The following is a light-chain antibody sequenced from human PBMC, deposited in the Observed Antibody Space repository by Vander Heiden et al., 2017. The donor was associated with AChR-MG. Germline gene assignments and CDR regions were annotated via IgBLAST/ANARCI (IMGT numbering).Light chain of an antibody. CDR2: DAS. V-gene: IGKV1-33*01. CDR1: QDISNN. J-gene: IGKJ4*01. Sequence: DIQMTQSPSSLSASVGDRVTITCQASQDISNNLNWYQHKPRKAPKLLIYDASNLETGVSSTFSGSESGTDFTFTINSLQPEDIATYYCQQYDNVPLTFGGGTKVEIK. CDR3: QQYDNVPLT.